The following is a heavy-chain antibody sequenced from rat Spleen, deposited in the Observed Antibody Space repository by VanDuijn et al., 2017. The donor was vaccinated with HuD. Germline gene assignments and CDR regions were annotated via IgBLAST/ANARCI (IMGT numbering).Heavy chain of an antibody. CDR1: GFTFNNYW. V-gene: IGHV5-31*01. J-gene: IGHJ3*01. Sequence: EVQLVESGGGLVQPGTSLKLSCVASGFTFNNYWLSWVRQTPGKGLDWVASITKDGGSPFYRDSVKGRFTISRDNAKSTLYLQMDSLRSEDTATYYCTTDLGYWGQGTLVTVSS. D-gene: IGHD4-6*01. CDR3: TTDLGY. CDR2: ITKDGGSP.